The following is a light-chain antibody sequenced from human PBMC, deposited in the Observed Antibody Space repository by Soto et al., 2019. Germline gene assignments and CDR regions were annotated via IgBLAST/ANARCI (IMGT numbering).Light chain of an antibody. J-gene: IGKJ1*01. CDR2: GAS. Sequence: EIVMTQSPATLSMSPVEKATLSCRASQSVSSNLAWYQQKPCQAPRLLIYGASTRATGIPARFSGSGSGTEFTLTISSLQSEDFAVYYCQQYNNWPPWTFGQGTKVEIK. V-gene: IGKV3-15*01. CDR3: QQYNNWPPWT. CDR1: QSVSSN.